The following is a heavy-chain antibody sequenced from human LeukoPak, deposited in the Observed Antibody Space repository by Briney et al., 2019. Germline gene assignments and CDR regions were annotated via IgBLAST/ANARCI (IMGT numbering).Heavy chain of an antibody. Sequence: GWSLRLSRAASGFTFTDAWMSWVRQAPGKGLEWVGRIESKTDGGTTYYAAPVKGRFTISRDDSKNTLYLQMNSLKTEDTAVYFCTMDDVGLAPDYWGQGTLVTVSS. CDR1: GFTFTDAW. CDR3: TMDDVGLAPDY. D-gene: IGHD1-26*01. J-gene: IGHJ4*02. V-gene: IGHV3-15*04. CDR2: IESKTDGGTT.